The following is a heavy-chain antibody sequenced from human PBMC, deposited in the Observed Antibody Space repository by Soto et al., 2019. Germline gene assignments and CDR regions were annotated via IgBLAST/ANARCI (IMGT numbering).Heavy chain of an antibody. D-gene: IGHD2-2*01. Sequence: EVQLVESGGGLVQPGGSLRLSCAASGFTFSSYAMHWVRQAPGKGLEYVSAISSNGGSTYYANSVKCRFTISRDNSKNTLYLQMGSLRAEDMAVYYCARVSRGSTSPYYYYGMDVWGQGTTVTVSS. CDR1: GFTFSSYA. CDR3: ARVSRGSTSPYYYYGMDV. J-gene: IGHJ6*02. V-gene: IGHV3-64*01. CDR2: ISSNGGST.